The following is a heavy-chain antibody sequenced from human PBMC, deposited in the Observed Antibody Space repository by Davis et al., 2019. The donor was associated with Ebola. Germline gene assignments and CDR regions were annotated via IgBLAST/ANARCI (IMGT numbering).Heavy chain of an antibody. V-gene: IGHV1-18*01. CDR2: ISAYNGNT. J-gene: IGHJ4*02. Sequence: AASVKVSCKASAGTFSSYAISWVRQAPGQGLEWMGWISAYNGNTNYAQKLQGRVTMTTDTSTSTADMELRSLRSDDTAVYYCARALGYCTGGVCPYFDYWGQGTLVTVSS. CDR3: ARALGYCTGGVCPYFDY. CDR1: AGTFSSYA. D-gene: IGHD2-8*02.